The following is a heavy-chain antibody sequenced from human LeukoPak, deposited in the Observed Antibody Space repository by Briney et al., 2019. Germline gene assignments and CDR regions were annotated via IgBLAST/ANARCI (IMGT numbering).Heavy chain of an antibody. CDR3: AKGAAAASYYFDY. CDR2: ISGSGGST. D-gene: IGHD6-13*01. CDR1: GFTFNNNA. J-gene: IGHJ4*02. Sequence: PGGSLRLSCATSGFTFNNNAMSWVRQAPGKGLEWVSAISGSGGSTYYADSVKGRFTISRDNSKNTLYLQMNSLRAEDTAVYYCAKGAAAASYYFDYWGQGTLVTVSS. V-gene: IGHV3-23*01.